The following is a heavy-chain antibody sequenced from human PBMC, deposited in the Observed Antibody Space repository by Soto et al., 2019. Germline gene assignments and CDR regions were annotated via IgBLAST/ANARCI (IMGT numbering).Heavy chain of an antibody. J-gene: IGHJ4*02. D-gene: IGHD3-3*01. CDR3: VRDLTYNDFWSGSGFGY. Sequence: ALVKVSCKAFGYIFTRYAVHWVRQAPGHRPEWMGWINTGIGNTEYSEKLQGRATITRDTSATTVYMELSSLRSEDTAVYYCVRDLTYNDFWSGSGFGYWGQGTLVTVSS. CDR2: INTGIGNT. V-gene: IGHV1-3*04. CDR1: GYIFTRYA.